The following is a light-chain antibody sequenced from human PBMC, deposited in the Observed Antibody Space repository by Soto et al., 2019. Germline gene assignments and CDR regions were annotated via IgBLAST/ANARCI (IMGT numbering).Light chain of an antibody. CDR2: GAS. Sequence: DIQMTQSPSTLSASVGDRVIITCRASQSISTWLAWYHQKPGQAPKLLIFGASSLQSGVPSRFSGSGSGTEFSLTISSLQPDDFATYYCQQYNFYPYTFGEGTKLEIK. CDR3: QQYNFYPYT. V-gene: IGKV1-5*01. J-gene: IGKJ2*01. CDR1: QSISTW.